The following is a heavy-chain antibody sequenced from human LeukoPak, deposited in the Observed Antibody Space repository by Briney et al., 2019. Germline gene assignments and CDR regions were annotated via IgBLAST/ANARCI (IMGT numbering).Heavy chain of an antibody. CDR2: MNLDGSEK. V-gene: IGHV3-7*01. J-gene: IGHJ4*02. D-gene: IGHD2-8*01. CDR3: ARNATYCTNGVCYTRFDY. CDR1: GFTFTSHW. Sequence: GGSLRLSCAASGFTFTSHWMSWVRQAPGKGLEWVARMNLDGSEKYYVDSVKGRFTISRDNAKTSLYLEMNSLRAEDTAVYYCARNATYCTNGVCYTRFDYWGQGTLVTVSS.